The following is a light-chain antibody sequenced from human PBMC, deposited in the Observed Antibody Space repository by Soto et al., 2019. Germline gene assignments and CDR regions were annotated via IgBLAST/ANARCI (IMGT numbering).Light chain of an antibody. Sequence: ESVWTPSTAPLSLSHGERATLSCRASQGVSSYLAWYQQKPGQAPRLLIYDASNRATGIPARFSGSGSETDFTLTISSLEPEDFAVYYCQQCSNWPLTFGGVTKVDIK. J-gene: IGKJ4*01. V-gene: IGKV3-11*01. CDR1: QGVSSY. CDR2: DAS. CDR3: QQCSNWPLT.